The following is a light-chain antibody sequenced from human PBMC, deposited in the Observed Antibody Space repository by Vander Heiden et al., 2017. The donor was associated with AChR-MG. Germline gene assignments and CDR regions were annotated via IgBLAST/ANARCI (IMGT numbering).Light chain of an antibody. CDR1: SLAKQY. CDR2: KDT. V-gene: IGLV3-25*03. J-gene: IGLJ2*01. CDR3: QSLDSSGSQVL. Sequence: SSELTQPPSLSVSPGQTARITCSGESLAKQYTHWYQQKPGQAPQVVIYKDTERPSGIPERFSGSISGTTVTLTISGLQAEDEADYYCQSLDSSGSQVLFGGGTRLTVL.